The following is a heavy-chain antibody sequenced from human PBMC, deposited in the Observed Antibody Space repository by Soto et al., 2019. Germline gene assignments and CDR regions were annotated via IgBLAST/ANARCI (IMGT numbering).Heavy chain of an antibody. Sequence: SGTLSLTCTVSGGSISSSSYYWCWMRQTPGKGLEWIGSTYYSGSTYYNPSLKSRVTISVDTSKNQFSLKLSSVTAADTAVYYCATHEVGHPHDYWGQGTLVTVSS. CDR3: ATHEVGHPHDY. CDR2: TYYSGST. V-gene: IGHV4-39*01. J-gene: IGHJ4*02. CDR1: GGSISSSSYY. D-gene: IGHD1-26*01.